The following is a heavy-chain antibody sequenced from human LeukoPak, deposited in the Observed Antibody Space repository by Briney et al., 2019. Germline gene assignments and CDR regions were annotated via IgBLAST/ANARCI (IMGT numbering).Heavy chain of an antibody. CDR1: GGATSCYY. Sequence: SAIMSFTSTVAGGATSCYYWCWLRKPAGRGVELGGIFYYSGGTNYNPSLKSRVTISVDTSIKPFYLQLSSMHAVDTAVYYCARGLVRATLLYLSPAFDIWGQERMVTVSS. J-gene: IGHJ3*02. V-gene: IGHV4-59*01. CDR2: FYYSGGT. D-gene: IGHD1-26*01. CDR3: ARGLVRATLLYLSPAFDI.